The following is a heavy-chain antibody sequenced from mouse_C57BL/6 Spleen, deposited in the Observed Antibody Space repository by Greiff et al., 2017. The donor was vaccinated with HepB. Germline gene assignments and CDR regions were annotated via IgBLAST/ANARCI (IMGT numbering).Heavy chain of an antibody. CDR2: IYIGNGYT. V-gene: IGHV1-58*01. CDR1: GYTFTSYG. Sequence: EVQRVESGAELVRPGSSVKMSCKTSGYTFTSYGINWVKQRPGQGLEWIGYIYIGNGYTEYNEKFKGKATLTSDTSSSTAYMQLSSLTSEDSAIYLCARREDDYDWYFDVWGTGTTVTVSS. CDR3: ARREDDYDWYFDV. D-gene: IGHD2-4*01. J-gene: IGHJ1*03.